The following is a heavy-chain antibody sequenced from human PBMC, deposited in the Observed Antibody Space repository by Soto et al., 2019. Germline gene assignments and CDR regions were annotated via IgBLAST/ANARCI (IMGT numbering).Heavy chain of an antibody. CDR3: ARSGEAVAVPNWFDP. CDR2: IYPGDSDT. Sequence: GESLKISCKGSGYSFTSYWIGWVRQMPGKGLEWMGIIYPGDSDTRYSPSFQGQVTISADKSISTAYLQWSSLKASDTAMYYCARSGEAVAVPNWFDPWGQGTLVTVSS. V-gene: IGHV5-51*01. D-gene: IGHD6-19*01. CDR1: GYSFTSYW. J-gene: IGHJ5*02.